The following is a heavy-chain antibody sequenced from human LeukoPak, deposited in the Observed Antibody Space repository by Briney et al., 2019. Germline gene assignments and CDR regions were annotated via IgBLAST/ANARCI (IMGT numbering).Heavy chain of an antibody. CDR3: AREAVAGTRYFDY. CDR1: GGSVSSGSYY. Sequence: SETLSLTCTVSGGSVSSGSYYWSWIRQPPGKGLEWIGYIYYSGGTNYNPSLKSRVTISVDTSKNQFSLKLSSVTAADTAVYYCAREAVAGTRYFDYWGQGTLVTVSS. V-gene: IGHV4-61*01. CDR2: IYYSGGT. D-gene: IGHD6-19*01. J-gene: IGHJ4*02.